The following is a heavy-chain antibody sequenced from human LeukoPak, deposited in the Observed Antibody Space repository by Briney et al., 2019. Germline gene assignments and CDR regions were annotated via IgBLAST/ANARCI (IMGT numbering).Heavy chain of an antibody. V-gene: IGHV1-69*06. D-gene: IGHD3-10*01. J-gene: IGHJ6*04. CDR3: ASGGYGSGSYYKTFYYYGMDV. CDR2: IIPTFGTA. CDR1: GGTFSSYA. Sequence: GSSVKVSCKASGGTFSSYAISWVRQAPGQGLEWMGGIIPTFGTANYAQKFQGRVTITADKSTSAAYMELSSLRSEDTAVYYCASGGYGSGSYYKTFYYYGMDVWGKGTTVTVSS.